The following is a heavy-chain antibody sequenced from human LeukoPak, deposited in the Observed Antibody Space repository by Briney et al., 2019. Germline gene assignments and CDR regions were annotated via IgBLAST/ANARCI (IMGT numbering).Heavy chain of an antibody. J-gene: IGHJ4*02. CDR3: AREGRPTLTYYYDSSGEIDY. D-gene: IGHD3-22*01. CDR2: ISAYNGNT. Sequence: ASVEVSCKASGYTFTSYGISWVRQAPGQGLEWMGWISAYNGNTNYAQKLQGRVTITTDTSTSTAYMELRSLRSDDTAVYYCAREGRPTLTYYYDSSGEIDYWGQGALVTVSS. V-gene: IGHV1-18*01. CDR1: GYTFTSYG.